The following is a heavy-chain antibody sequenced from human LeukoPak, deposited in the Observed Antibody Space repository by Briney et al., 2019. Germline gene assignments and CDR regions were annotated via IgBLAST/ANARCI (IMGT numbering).Heavy chain of an antibody. V-gene: IGHV4-59*01. D-gene: IGHD3-3*01. CDR1: GGSISSNY. Sequence: SETLSLTCTVSGGSISSNYWSWIRKPPGKELEGIGYIYYSGSTNYNPSLKSRVTISVDTSKNQFSLKLSSVTAADTAVYYCARQNTIFGVVINWFDPWGQGTLVTVSS. CDR3: ARQNTIFGVVINWFDP. J-gene: IGHJ5*02. CDR2: IYYSGST.